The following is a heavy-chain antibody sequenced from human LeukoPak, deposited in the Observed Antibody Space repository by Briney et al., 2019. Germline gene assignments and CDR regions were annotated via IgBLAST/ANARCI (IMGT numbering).Heavy chain of an antibody. CDR3: ARRDSSSSWYFDL. V-gene: IGHV4-59*08. CDR2: VYYSGST. Sequence: SETLTLTCTVSGASISSYYWSWIRQPPGKGLEWIGYVYYSGSTNYNPFLKSRVTISVDTSKSHFSLKLNSVTAADTAVYFCARRDSSSSWYFDLWGRGTLVTVSS. CDR1: GASISSYY. D-gene: IGHD6-13*01. J-gene: IGHJ2*01.